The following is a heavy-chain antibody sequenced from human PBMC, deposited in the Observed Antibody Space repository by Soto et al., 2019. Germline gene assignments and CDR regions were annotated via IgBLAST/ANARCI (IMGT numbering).Heavy chain of an antibody. J-gene: IGHJ4*02. Sequence: QLQLQESGPGLLKPSETLSLNCSVSGGSINSRSYYWGWIRQSPGNGLEYIGSTSSGGNTYQNPSLHSRVTISVDTSKNQFSLKLNSVTAADTAVYYCARHGGSSSWYHFDFWGQGTLVTVSS. V-gene: IGHV4-39*01. CDR2: TSSGGNT. CDR1: GGSINSRSYY. CDR3: ARHGGSSSWYHFDF. D-gene: IGHD6-13*01.